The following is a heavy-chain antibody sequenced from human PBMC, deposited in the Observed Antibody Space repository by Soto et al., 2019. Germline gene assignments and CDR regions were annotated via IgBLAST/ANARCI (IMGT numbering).Heavy chain of an antibody. J-gene: IGHJ5*02. CDR1: GFTFSSYA. D-gene: IGHD2-2*01. CDR3: AKVQDCSSSICYRGCSDP. CDR2: VRCSGGST. V-gene: IGHV3-23*01. Sequence: EVQLLESGGGLVQPGGSLRLSCAASGFTFSSYAMTWVRQAPGKGLEWVSAVRCSGGSTYYADSVKGRFTNSRDNSKNTLNMQMNSLRADDTAVYYCAKVQDCSSSICYRGCSDPWGQGTLVTVSS.